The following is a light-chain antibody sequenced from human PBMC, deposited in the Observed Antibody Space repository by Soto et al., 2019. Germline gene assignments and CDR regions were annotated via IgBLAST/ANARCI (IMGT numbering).Light chain of an antibody. V-gene: IGKV4-1*01. CDR3: QQYYTTPLT. CDR2: WAS. CDR1: QSVLFSPNNKNY. J-gene: IGKJ4*01. Sequence: DIVMTQSPDSLAVSLGERATINCRSRQSVLFSPNNKNYLAWYQQKPGQPPKLLIYWASTRESGVPDRFSGSGSGTDFSLTISSLQAEDVAVYYCQQYYTTPLTFGGGTKVDIK.